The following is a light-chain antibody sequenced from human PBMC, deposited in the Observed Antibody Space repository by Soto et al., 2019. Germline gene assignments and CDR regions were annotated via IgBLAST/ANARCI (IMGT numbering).Light chain of an antibody. Sequence: DIEMTQSPSSLSASVGDRVTISCRASQSINNFLNWYQQKPGEAPKLLIYVASTLQSGVPSRFIGSGSGTDFTLTIRSLQPEDFAIYHCQQTYSRPWTFDQGTKVEIK. V-gene: IGKV1-39*01. J-gene: IGKJ1*01. CDR1: QSINNF. CDR3: QQTYSRPWT. CDR2: VAS.